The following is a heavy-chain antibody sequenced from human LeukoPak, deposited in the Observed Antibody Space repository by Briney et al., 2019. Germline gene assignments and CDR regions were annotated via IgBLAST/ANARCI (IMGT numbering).Heavy chain of an antibody. CDR2: ISTSGGST. CDR1: GFTFSKYA. J-gene: IGHJ4*02. Sequence: GGSLKLSCAAAGFTFSKYAMSCVRQAPGKGLEWMEGISTSGGSTYYADSVKGRFTISRDNSKDTLYLQMNSLRAEDTAVYYCAEYYFYDSSGYQQYYFDYWGQGTLVTVSS. D-gene: IGHD3-22*01. CDR3: AEYYFYDSSGYQQYYFDY. V-gene: IGHV3-23*01.